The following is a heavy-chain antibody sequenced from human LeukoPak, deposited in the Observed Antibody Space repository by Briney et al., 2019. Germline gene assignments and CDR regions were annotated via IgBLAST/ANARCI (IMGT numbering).Heavy chain of an antibody. J-gene: IGHJ4*02. V-gene: IGHV1-69*04. Sequence: SVKVSCKASGGTFSSYAISWVRQAPGQGLEWMGRIIPILGIANYAQKFQGRVTITADKSTSTAYMELSSLRSEDTAVYYCARAHCGGDCYLFDYWGQGTLVTASS. CDR2: IIPILGIA. CDR3: ARAHCGGDCYLFDY. D-gene: IGHD2-21*02. CDR1: GGTFSSYA.